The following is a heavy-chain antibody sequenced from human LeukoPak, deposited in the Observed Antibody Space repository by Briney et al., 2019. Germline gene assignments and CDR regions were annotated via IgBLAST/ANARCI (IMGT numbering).Heavy chain of an antibody. CDR3: ARGDPNVDTAMVCDY. J-gene: IGHJ4*02. CDR2: ISGSGGST. D-gene: IGHD5-18*01. Sequence: PGGSLRLSCAASGFTFSSYAMSWVRQAPGKGLEWVSAISGSGGSTYYADSVKGRFTISRDNSKNSLYLQMNSLRAEDTAVYYCARGDPNVDTAMVCDYWGQGTLVTVSS. CDR1: GFTFSSYA. V-gene: IGHV3-23*01.